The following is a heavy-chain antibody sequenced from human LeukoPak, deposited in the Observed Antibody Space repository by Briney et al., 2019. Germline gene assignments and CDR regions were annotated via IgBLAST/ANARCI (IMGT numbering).Heavy chain of an antibody. Sequence: SETLSLTCTVSGDSLTSHFWSWVRQTPGKGLEGIGYVFHSGSTNYSPSLKSRVTISLDTSKKQFYLRLASVTAADTAVYYCARRMATVTDAFDIWGRGTMVSVSS. V-gene: IGHV4-59*08. D-gene: IGHD5-24*01. CDR2: VFHSGST. CDR1: GDSLTSHF. CDR3: ARRMATVTDAFDI. J-gene: IGHJ3*02.